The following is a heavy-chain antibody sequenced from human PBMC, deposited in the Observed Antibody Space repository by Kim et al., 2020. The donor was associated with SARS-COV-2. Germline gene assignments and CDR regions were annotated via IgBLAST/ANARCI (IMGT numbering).Heavy chain of an antibody. D-gene: IGHD3-10*01. CDR2: IIPIYGTA. CDR3: ARAREYATMGGALYYGMDV. J-gene: IGHJ6*02. V-gene: IGHV1-69*13. CDR1: GDTFSSYA. Sequence: SVKVSCKASGDTFSSYAISWVRQAPGQGLEWMGGIIPIYGTANYAQKFQGRVTITADESTSTAYMELSSLRSEDTAVYYCARAREYATMGGALYYGMDVWGQGATGTVSS.